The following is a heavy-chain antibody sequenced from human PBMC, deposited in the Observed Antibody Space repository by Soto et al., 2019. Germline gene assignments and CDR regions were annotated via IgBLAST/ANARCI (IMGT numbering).Heavy chain of an antibody. CDR2: IYYRGTT. V-gene: IGHV4-59*01. D-gene: IGHD2-2*01. CDR1: GGSISSYY. Sequence: SETLSLTCTVSGGSISSYYGSWIRKPPGQGPEWIGCIYYRGTTNYNASFNSRVTISLDTSKNQFSLKLTSVTTADTAVYYCARGGGSPYHDHEFDYWGQGILVTVSS. CDR3: ARGGGSPYHDHEFDY. J-gene: IGHJ4*02.